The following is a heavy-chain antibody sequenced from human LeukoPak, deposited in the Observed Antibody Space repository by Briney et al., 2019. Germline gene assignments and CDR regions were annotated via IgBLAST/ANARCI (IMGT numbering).Heavy chain of an antibody. J-gene: IGHJ5*02. CDR1: GGSISSYY. Sequence: PSETLSLTCTVSGGSISSYYWSWIRQPPGKGLEWIGYIYYSGSTNYNPSLKSRVTISVDTSKNQFSLKLSSVTAADTAVYYCARGPNIVVVPAAIGFDPWGQGTLVTVSS. D-gene: IGHD2-2*01. CDR3: ARGPNIVVVPAAIGFDP. V-gene: IGHV4-59*12. CDR2: IYYSGST.